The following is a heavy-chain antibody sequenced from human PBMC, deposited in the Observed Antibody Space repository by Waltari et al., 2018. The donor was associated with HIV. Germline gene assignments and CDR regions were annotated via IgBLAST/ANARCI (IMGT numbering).Heavy chain of an antibody. Sequence: QVQLVQSGAEVKKPGASVKVSCKASGYTFTSYAMHWVRQAPGQRPEWMGWINAGNGNTKYSQKFQGRVTITRDTSASTAYMGLSSLRSEDTAVYYCARSGYSSSWGLFDYWGQGTLVTVSS. V-gene: IGHV1-3*01. CDR2: INAGNGNT. J-gene: IGHJ4*02. CDR3: ARSGYSSSWGLFDY. CDR1: GYTFTSYA. D-gene: IGHD6-13*01.